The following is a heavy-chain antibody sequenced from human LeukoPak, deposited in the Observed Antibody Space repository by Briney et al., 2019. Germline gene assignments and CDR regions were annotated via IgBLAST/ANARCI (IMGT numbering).Heavy chain of an antibody. J-gene: IGHJ4*02. CDR1: GFTFSSYW. CDR2: IKQDGSEK. Sequence: GGSLRLSCAASGFTFSSYWMSWVRQAPGKGLEWVANIKQDGSEKYYVDSVKGRFTISRDNAKNSLYLQMNNLRAEDTAVYYCVGPDSQFDCWGQGTLVTVSS. V-gene: IGHV3-7*01. CDR3: VGPDSQFDC. D-gene: IGHD3-10*01.